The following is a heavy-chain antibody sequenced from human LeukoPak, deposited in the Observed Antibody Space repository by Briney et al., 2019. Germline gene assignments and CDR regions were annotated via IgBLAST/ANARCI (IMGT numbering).Heavy chain of an antibody. D-gene: IGHD6-13*01. Sequence: SETLSLTCTVSGGSISSYYWSWIRQPPGKGLEWIGYIYYSGSTNYNPSLKSRVTISVDTSKNQFSLKLSSVTAADTAVYYRARDKSIADDAFDIWGQGTMVTVSS. J-gene: IGHJ3*02. CDR1: GGSISSYY. CDR3: ARDKSIADDAFDI. CDR2: IYYSGST. V-gene: IGHV4-59*01.